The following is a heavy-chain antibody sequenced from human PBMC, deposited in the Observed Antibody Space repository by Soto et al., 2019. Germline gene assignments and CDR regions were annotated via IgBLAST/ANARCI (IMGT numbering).Heavy chain of an antibody. V-gene: IGHV3-48*03. CDR1: GFIFSDYD. CDR2: ISSSGSTI. D-gene: IGHD5-12*01. Sequence: EVQLVESGGGLVQPGGSLRLSCAAAGFIFSDYDMNWVRQAPGKGLEWVSYISSSGSTIDYADSVKGRFTISRDNTKNSLYLQMNSLRAEDKAVYYCAREVDIVASFYYYGMDVWGQGTTVTVS. CDR3: AREVDIVASFYYYGMDV. J-gene: IGHJ6*02.